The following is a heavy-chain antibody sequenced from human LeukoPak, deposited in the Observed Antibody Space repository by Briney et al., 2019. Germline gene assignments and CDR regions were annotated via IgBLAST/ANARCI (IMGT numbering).Heavy chain of an antibody. CDR1: GFTFSSYA. D-gene: IGHD6-13*01. J-gene: IGHJ4*02. Sequence: GGSLRLSCAASGFTFSSYAVGWVRQAPGKGLEWVSLIGGSGGTTYYADSVKGRFTISRDNSKNTLYLQLNSLRAEDTAVYYCAKGGQYSSSWYNYWGQGTLVTVSS. CDR2: IGGSGGTT. V-gene: IGHV3-23*01. CDR3: AKGGQYSSSWYNY.